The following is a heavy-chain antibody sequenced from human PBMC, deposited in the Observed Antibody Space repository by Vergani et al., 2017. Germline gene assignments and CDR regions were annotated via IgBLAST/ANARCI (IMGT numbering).Heavy chain of an antibody. Sequence: VQLVESGPGLVKPSGTLSLTCAVSGGSISSSNWWSWVRQPPGKGLEWIGEIYHSGSTNYNPSLKSRVPISVDKSKNQFSLKLSSVTAADTAVYYCARGLYDSSGYYPPDAFDIWGQGTMVTVSS. CDR1: GGSISSSNW. V-gene: IGHV4-4*02. CDR2: IYHSGST. CDR3: ARGLYDSSGYYPPDAFDI. J-gene: IGHJ3*02. D-gene: IGHD3-22*01.